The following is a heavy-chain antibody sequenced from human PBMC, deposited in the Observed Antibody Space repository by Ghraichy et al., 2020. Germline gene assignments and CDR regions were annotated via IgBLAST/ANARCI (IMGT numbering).Heavy chain of an antibody. V-gene: IGHV3-48*02. CDR1: GFTFSTSS. CDR3: ARVYCSGNSCYSLSWFDP. Sequence: GGSLRLSCAASGFTFSTSSMHWVRQAPGKGLEWISYISSAITTTYYADSVKGRFTISRDNAKNSLYLQMDSLRDEDTAVYYCARVYCSGNSCYSLSWFDPWGQGTLVTVSA. D-gene: IGHD2-15*01. J-gene: IGHJ5*02. CDR2: ISSAITTT.